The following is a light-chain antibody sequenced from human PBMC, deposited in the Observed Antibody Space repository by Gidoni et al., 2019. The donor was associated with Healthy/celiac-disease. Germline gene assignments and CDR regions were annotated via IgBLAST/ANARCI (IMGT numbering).Light chain of an antibody. CDR2: PNR. J-gene: IGLJ1*01. V-gene: IGLV1-40*01. CDR3: QSYDTSLSAYV. CDR1: SSNLGAGHH. Sequence: QSVLTHPPSASGAPGQKITISCTGSSSNLGAGHHVHWYQHLPGTAPKVLIFPNRNRPSGLPDRFSASKSGTSASLVITGLQPEDETDYYCQSYDTSLSAYVFGTGTKVTV.